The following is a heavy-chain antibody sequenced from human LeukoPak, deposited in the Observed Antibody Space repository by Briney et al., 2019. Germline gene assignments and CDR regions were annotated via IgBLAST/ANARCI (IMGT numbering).Heavy chain of an antibody. CDR3: ARGRRSNDY. Sequence: GGSLRLSCAASGFTFSDYYMSWIRQAPGKGLEWVSYIGGGGRTIDYADSVKGRFTISRDNAKNSLYLQMNSLRAEDTALYYCARGRRSNDYWGQGTLVTVSP. V-gene: IGHV3-11*01. D-gene: IGHD4-11*01. J-gene: IGHJ4*02. CDR2: IGGGGRTI. CDR1: GFTFSDYY.